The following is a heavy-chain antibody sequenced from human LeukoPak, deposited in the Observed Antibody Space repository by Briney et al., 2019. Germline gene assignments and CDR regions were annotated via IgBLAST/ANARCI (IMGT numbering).Heavy chain of an antibody. CDR3: ARHAIYSGSGSYDF. D-gene: IGHD3-10*01. J-gene: IGHJ4*02. CDR1: GGSISSYY. CDR2: IYYSGST. Sequence: SETLSLTCTVSGGSISSYYWSWIRQPPGKGLEWIGYIYYSGSTNYNPSLKSRVTISVDTSKNQFSLKLSSVTAADTAVYYCARHAIYSGSGSYDFWGQGTLVTVSS. V-gene: IGHV4-59*08.